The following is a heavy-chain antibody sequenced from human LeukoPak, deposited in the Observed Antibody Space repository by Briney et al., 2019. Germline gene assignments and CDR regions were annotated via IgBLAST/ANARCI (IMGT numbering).Heavy chain of an antibody. CDR3: ARLLGDCIGTSCFRYFHD. CDR2: VYPGDSDT. CDR1: GYSFTTYW. J-gene: IGHJ1*01. D-gene: IGHD2-2*01. V-gene: IGHV5-51*01. Sequence: GESLKISCKGSGYSFTTYWIGWVRQMPGKGLEWMGFVYPGDSDTRYSPSFQGQVITSADKSITTAYVQWSSLKASDTAVYYCARLLGDCIGTSCFRYFHDWGQDTLVTVSS.